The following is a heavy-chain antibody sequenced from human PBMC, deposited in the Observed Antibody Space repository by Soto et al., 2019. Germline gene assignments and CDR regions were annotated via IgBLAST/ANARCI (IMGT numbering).Heavy chain of an antibody. V-gene: IGHV1-18*04. CDR1: GYTFTSYG. J-gene: IGHJ5*02. CDR2: ISAYNGNT. Sequence: ASVKVSCKASGYTFTSYGISWVRQAPGQGLEWMGWISAYNGNTNYAQKLQGRVTMTTDTSTSTAYMELRSLRSDDTAVYYCARDRRLRDFWSGYSWFDPWGQGTLVTVSS. CDR3: ARDRRLRDFWSGYSWFDP. D-gene: IGHD3-3*01.